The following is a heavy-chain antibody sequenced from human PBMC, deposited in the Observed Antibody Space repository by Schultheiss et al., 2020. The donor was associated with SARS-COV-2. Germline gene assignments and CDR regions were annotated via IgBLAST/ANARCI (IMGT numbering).Heavy chain of an antibody. D-gene: IGHD2-2*01. J-gene: IGHJ4*02. Sequence: SVKVSCKASGGTFSSYAIRWVRQAPGQGLEWMGRIIPILGIANYAQKFQGRVTITADKSTSTAYMELSSLRSEDTAVYYCARDPPNDIVVVPAAIHPDYWGQGTLVTVSS. V-gene: IGHV1-69*04. CDR1: GGTFSSYA. CDR2: IIPILGIA. CDR3: ARDPPNDIVVVPAAIHPDY.